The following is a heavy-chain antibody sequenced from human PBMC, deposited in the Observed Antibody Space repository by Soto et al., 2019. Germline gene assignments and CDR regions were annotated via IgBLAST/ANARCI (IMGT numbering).Heavy chain of an antibody. CDR2: ISSSSSTI. J-gene: IGHJ4*02. Sequence: EVQLVESGGGLVQPGGSLRLSCAASGFTFSSYSMNWVRQAPGKGLEWVSYISSSSSTIYYADSVKGRFTISRDNAKNSLYLQMNSLRDEDTAVYYCARDRGGQPTWGYFDYWGQGTLVTVSS. CDR1: GFTFSSYS. V-gene: IGHV3-48*02. D-gene: IGHD3-16*01. CDR3: ARDRGGQPTWGYFDY.